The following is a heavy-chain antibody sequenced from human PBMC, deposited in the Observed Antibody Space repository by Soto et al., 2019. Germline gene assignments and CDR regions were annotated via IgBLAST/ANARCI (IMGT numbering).Heavy chain of an antibody. CDR2: ISGYNGNT. Sequence: ASVKVSCKASGYTFTNYGLSWVRQAPGQGLEWMGWISGYNGNTKYAEKFQGRVTMTTDTSTSTAHMELRSLRSDDTAVYYCAREGQAPYYYYGMDVWG. V-gene: IGHV1-18*01. CDR3: AREGQAPYYYYGMDV. J-gene: IGHJ6*02. CDR1: GYTFTNYG.